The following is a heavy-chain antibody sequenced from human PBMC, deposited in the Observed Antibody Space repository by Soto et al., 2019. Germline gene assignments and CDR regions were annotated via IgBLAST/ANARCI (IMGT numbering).Heavy chain of an antibody. CDR3: AREGSDFWSGYYKGYYYYYMDV. CDR1: GYTFTSYA. V-gene: IGHV1-3*01. CDR2: INAGNGHT. D-gene: IGHD3-3*01. J-gene: IGHJ6*03. Sequence: GASVKVSCKASGYTFTSYALHWVRQAPGQRLEWMGWINAGNGHTKYSREFRDRLTITMDTSASTAYMELRSLRSDDTAVYYCAREGSDFWSGYYKGYYYYYMDVWGKGTTVTVSS.